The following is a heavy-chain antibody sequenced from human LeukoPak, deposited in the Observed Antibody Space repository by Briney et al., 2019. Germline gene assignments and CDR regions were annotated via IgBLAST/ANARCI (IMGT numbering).Heavy chain of an antibody. J-gene: IGHJ3*02. D-gene: IGHD2-2*01. CDR3: ARDGSYCSSTSCYGGAFGI. CDR1: GYTFTSYA. V-gene: IGHV1-3*01. CDR2: INAGNGNT. Sequence: RASVKVSCKASGYTFTSYAMHWVRQAPGQRLEWMGWINAGNGNTKYSQKFQGRVTITRDTSASTAYMELSSLRSEDTAVYYCARDGSYCSSTSCYGGAFGIWGQGTMVTVS.